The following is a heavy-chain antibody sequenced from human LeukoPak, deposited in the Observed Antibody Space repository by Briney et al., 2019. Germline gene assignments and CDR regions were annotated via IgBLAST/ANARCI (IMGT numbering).Heavy chain of an antibody. CDR3: ARSRPLRGVTVDY. CDR1: GFAFSFYA. CDR2: ISASGSST. D-gene: IGHD3-10*01. J-gene: IGHJ4*02. V-gene: IGHV3-23*01. Sequence: PGGSLRLSCAASGFAFSFYAMSWLRQPPGKGLYWVSGISASGSSTYYADSAKGRFTISRDNAKNSLYLQMNSLRDEDTAVYYCARSRPLRGVTVDYWGQGTLVTVSS.